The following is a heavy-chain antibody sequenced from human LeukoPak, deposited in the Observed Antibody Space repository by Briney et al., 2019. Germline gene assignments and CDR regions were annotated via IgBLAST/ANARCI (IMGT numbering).Heavy chain of an antibody. CDR2: IYTSGST. D-gene: IGHD6-13*01. Sequence: SETLPLTCTVSGGSISSYYWSWIRQPAGKGLEWIGRIYTSGSTNYNPSLKSRVTMSVDTSKNQFSLKLSSVTAADTAVYYCARDQSKLGSGRQQLVGWFAPWGQGTLVTASS. CDR3: ARDQSKLGSGRQQLVGWFAP. V-gene: IGHV4-4*07. CDR1: GGSISSYY. J-gene: IGHJ5*02.